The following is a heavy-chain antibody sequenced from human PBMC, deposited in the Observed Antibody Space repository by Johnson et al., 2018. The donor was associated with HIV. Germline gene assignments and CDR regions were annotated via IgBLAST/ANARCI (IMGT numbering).Heavy chain of an antibody. D-gene: IGHD2-21*02. CDR1: GFSFTKYA. CDR2: ISYDGNNK. J-gene: IGHJ3*02. CDR3: ARPHIVVVTAGYAFVI. Sequence: QVQLVESGGGVVQPGRSLRLSCAASGFSFTKYAMHWVRQAPGKGLEWVAIISYDGNNKYYADSVKGRFTISRDNSKNTLYLQMNSLRAEDTAVYYCARPHIVVVTAGYAFVIWGQGTMVIVSS. V-gene: IGHV3-30-3*01.